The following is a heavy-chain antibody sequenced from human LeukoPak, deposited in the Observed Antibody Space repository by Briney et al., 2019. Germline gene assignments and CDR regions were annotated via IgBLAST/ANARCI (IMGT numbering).Heavy chain of an antibody. J-gene: IGHJ4*02. Sequence: PGRSLRLSCAASGFAFSSYAMHWVRQAPGKGLEWVAIISYDGSNKYYADSVKGRFTISRDNSKNTLYLQMNSLRAEDTAVYYCARDLTYDFWSGSLGYWGQGTLVTVSS. CDR3: ARDLTYDFWSGSLGY. CDR2: ISYDGSNK. D-gene: IGHD3-3*01. V-gene: IGHV3-30-3*01. CDR1: GFAFSSYA.